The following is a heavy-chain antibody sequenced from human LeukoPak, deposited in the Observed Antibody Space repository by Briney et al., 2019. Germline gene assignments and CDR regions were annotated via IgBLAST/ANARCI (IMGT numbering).Heavy chain of an antibody. CDR1: GFTFSSYS. J-gene: IGHJ4*02. V-gene: IGHV3-21*01. CDR2: ISSSSSYI. Sequence: GGSLRLSCAASGFTFSSYSMNWVRQAPGKGLEWVSSISSSSSYIYYADSVKGRFTISRDNARNSLYLQMNSLTAEDTAVYYCARALYYYDSPDFWGQGTLVTVSS. CDR3: ARALYYYDSPDF. D-gene: IGHD3-22*01.